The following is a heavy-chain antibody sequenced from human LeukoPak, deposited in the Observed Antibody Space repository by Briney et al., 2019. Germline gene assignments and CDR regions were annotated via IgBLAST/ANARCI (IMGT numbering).Heavy chain of an antibody. J-gene: IGHJ5*02. CDR2: IFPGDSDT. Sequence: GESLKISCKGSGYTFSIYWIGWVRQMPGKGLEWMGIIFPGDSDTRYSPSLQGQVTISVDKSISTAYMELSRLRSDDTAVYYCAREPGGDYDNWFDPWGQGTLVTVSS. CDR1: GYTFSIYW. D-gene: IGHD4-17*01. CDR3: AREPGGDYDNWFDP. V-gene: IGHV5-51*01.